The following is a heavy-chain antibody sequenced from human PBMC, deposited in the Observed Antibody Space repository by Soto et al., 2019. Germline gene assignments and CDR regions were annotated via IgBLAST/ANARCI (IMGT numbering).Heavy chain of an antibody. Sequence: TXETLSLTCAVDGWSFSGYYWSWIRQPPGKGLEWIGEINHSGSTNYSPSLRSRVTISVDTSKNQFSLKLSSVTAADTAVYYCARNCSTTSCQIWGFDYWGQGTLVTSPQ. CDR1: GWSFSGYY. D-gene: IGHD2-2*01. CDR2: INHSGST. J-gene: IGHJ4*02. V-gene: IGHV4-34*01. CDR3: ARNCSTTSCQIWGFDY.